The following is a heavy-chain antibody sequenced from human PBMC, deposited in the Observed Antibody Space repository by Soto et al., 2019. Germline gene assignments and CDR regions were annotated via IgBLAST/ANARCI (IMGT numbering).Heavy chain of an antibody. CDR3: AKVPGGDWLTGDLDELDTDY. J-gene: IGHJ4*02. CDR2: ISHDGSKT. D-gene: IGHD2-21*02. Sequence: GGSLTLSCAASGFTFSSYGIHWVRQAPGKGLEWVAVISHDGSKTNYADSVKGRFTISRDNSKNTLYLQMNSLRAEDTAVYYCAKVPGGDWLTGDLDELDTDYWGQGTLVTVSS. CDR1: GFTFSSYG. V-gene: IGHV3-30*18.